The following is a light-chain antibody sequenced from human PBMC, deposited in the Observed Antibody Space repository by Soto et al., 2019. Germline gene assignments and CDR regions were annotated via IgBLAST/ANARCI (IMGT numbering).Light chain of an antibody. Sequence: EIVLTQTPGTLSLSPGERATLSCRASQSVSSYLAWYQQKPGQAPRVLIYSASTRATGIPARFSGSGSGTEFTLTISSLQSEDFAVYYCQQYNNWPPITFGQGTRLEIK. V-gene: IGKV3-15*01. CDR3: QQYNNWPPIT. CDR2: SAS. CDR1: QSVSSY. J-gene: IGKJ5*01.